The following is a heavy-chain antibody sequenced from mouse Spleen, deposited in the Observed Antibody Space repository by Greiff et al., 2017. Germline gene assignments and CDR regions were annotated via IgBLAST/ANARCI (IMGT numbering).Heavy chain of an antibody. Sequence: EVQLVESGGGLVQPGGSLKLSCAASGFTFSDYYMYWVRQTPEKRLEWVAYISNGGGSTYYPDTVKGRFTISRDNAKNTLYLQMSRLKSEDTAMYYCAITGYGNDWYFDVWGTGTTVTVSS. V-gene: IGHV5-12*01. J-gene: IGHJ1*03. CDR2: ISNGGGST. CDR1: GFTFSDYY. CDR3: AITGYGNDWYFDV. D-gene: IGHD2-1*01.